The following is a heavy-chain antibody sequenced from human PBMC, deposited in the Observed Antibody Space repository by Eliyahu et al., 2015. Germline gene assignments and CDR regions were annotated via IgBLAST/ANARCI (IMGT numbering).Heavy chain of an antibody. CDR1: GXSXXSYY. CDR3: ARLYGGYYYYYGMDV. D-gene: IGHD4-23*01. V-gene: IGHV4-59*01. CDR2: IYYSGXT. J-gene: IGHJ6*02. Sequence: QVQLQESGPGLVKPSEXLSLTCTVSGXSXXSYYWSWIRQXPGKGLEXIGYIYYSGXTNYXPSLKSRVTISVDTSKNQFSLKLSSVTAADTAVYYCARLYGGYYYYYGMDVWGQGTTVTVSS.